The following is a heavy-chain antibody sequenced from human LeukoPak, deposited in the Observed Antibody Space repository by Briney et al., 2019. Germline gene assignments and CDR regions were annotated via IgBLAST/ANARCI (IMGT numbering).Heavy chain of an antibody. D-gene: IGHD5-18*01. CDR3: ARGDSYGSYFDY. V-gene: IGHV4-4*07. J-gene: IGHJ4*02. CDR1: GGSISSYY. CDR2: IYSSGST. Sequence: PSETLSLTCTVSGGSISSYYWSWIRQPAGKGLEWIGRIYSSGSTNYNPSLKSRVTISVDTSKNQFSLKLSSVTAADTAVYYCARGDSYGSYFDYWGQGTLVTVSS.